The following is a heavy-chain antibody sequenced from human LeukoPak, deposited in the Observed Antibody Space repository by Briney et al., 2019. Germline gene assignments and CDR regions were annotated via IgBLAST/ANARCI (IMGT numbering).Heavy chain of an antibody. J-gene: IGHJ5*02. CDR3: ARSAVAGTRGRWFDP. V-gene: IGHV5-51*01. Sequence: GESLKISCKGSGYSFTSYWIGWVRQMPGKGLEWMGIIYPADSDTTYSPSFQGQVTISADKSISTAYLQWSSLKASDTAMYYCARSAVAGTRGRWFDPWGQGTLVTVSS. CDR1: GYSFTSYW. D-gene: IGHD6-19*01. CDR2: IYPADSDT.